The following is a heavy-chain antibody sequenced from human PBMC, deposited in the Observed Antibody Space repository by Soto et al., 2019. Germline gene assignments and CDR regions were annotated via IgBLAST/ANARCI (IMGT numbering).Heavy chain of an antibody. CDR3: ARQSGSSSSIYYYYMDV. CDR1: GGSISSVCYY. D-gene: IGHD6-6*01. CDR2: IYYSGST. Sequence: SETLSLTWTVSGGSISSVCYYWSWIRQHPGKGLEWIGYIYYSGSTYYNPSLKSRVTISVDTSKNQFSLKLSSVTAADTAVYYCARQSGSSSSIYYYYMDVWGKGTTVTVSS. J-gene: IGHJ6*03. V-gene: IGHV4-31*02.